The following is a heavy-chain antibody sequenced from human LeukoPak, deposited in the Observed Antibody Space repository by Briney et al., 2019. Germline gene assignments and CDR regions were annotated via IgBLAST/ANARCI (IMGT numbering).Heavy chain of an antibody. V-gene: IGHV1-69*01. CDR2: IIPIFGTA. J-gene: IGHJ5*02. D-gene: IGHD3-3*01. CDR1: GGTFSSYA. Sequence: GSSVKVSCKASGGTFSSYAISWVRQAPGQGLEWMGGIIPIFGTANYAQKFQGRVTITADESTSTAYMELSSLRSEDTAVYYCARVRYLEWPDNWFDPWGQGTLVSVSS. CDR3: ARVRYLEWPDNWFDP.